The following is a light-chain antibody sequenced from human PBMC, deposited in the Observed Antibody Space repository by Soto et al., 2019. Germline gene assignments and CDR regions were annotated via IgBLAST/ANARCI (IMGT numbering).Light chain of an antibody. CDR3: QQYESYSRT. Sequence: DIQMTPSPSTEYAYVGDRVTITCRASQRISKWLAWFQQKPGKAPKLLIYDASTLESGVPSRFSGGGSETEFTLTISGLQPDDFATYICQQYESYSRTFGQGTKVDIK. CDR1: QRISKW. J-gene: IGKJ1*01. V-gene: IGKV1-5*01. CDR2: DAS.